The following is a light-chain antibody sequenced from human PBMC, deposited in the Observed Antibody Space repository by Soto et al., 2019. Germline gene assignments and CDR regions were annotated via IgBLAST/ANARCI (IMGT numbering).Light chain of an antibody. CDR1: GSNLGRNY. CDR2: DNV. CDR3: GSWDNSLSSYV. Sequence: QSVLTQPPSVSANPGQKVTISCSGSGSNLGRNYVSWYQQLPGTAPKLLIYDNVYRFSGIPDRFSGSKSGTSATLGITGLQTGDEGDYYCGSWDNSLSSYVFGTGTKVTVL. V-gene: IGLV1-51*01. J-gene: IGLJ1*01.